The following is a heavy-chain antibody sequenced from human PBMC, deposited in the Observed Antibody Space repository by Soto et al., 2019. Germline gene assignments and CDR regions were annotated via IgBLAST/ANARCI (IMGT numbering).Heavy chain of an antibody. CDR3: AAGLRWNSTDAY. CDR2: IKSKADGGTP. J-gene: IGHJ4*02. CDR1: GFTFSNAW. V-gene: IGHV3-15*01. Sequence: EVQLVESGGGLVEPGWSLRLSCVVSGFTFSNAWMRWVRQAPGKGLEWVGRIKSKADGGTPEYAASVEGRFTISRDDAQNPLSLQLDGLTTEDTAVYYCAAGLRWNSTDAYWGQGTLVTVSS. D-gene: IGHD1-1*01.